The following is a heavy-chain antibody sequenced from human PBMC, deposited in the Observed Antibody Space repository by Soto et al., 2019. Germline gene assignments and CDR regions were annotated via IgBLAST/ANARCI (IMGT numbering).Heavy chain of an antibody. V-gene: IGHV4-30-4*01. CDR1: GDSVSSVGFH. J-gene: IGHJ4*02. D-gene: IGHD3-3*01. CDR2: IYNGGST. Sequence: KSSETLSLTCTVSGDSVSSVGFHWAWLRRPPGKCLQWIGYIYNGGSTYYRPSLESRMHMSLDETRNHYSLRLTSVTAADTAVYFCARAPVGLDTISYFDYWGQGKLVTVSS. CDR3: ARAPVGLDTISYFDY.